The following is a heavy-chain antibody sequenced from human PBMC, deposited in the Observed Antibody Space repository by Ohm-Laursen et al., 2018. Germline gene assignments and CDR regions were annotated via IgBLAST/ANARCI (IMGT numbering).Heavy chain of an antibody. Sequence: LSLTCAASGFTFSDYYMSWVRQAPGKGLEWLANIAPDGGAKYYVDSVKGRFTISRDNSKNTLYLQMDSLRAEDTAVYYCARPVGRWGQGTLVTVSS. D-gene: IGHD4-23*01. CDR1: GFTFSDYY. CDR2: IAPDGGAK. V-gene: IGHV3-7*01. CDR3: ARPVGR. J-gene: IGHJ4*02.